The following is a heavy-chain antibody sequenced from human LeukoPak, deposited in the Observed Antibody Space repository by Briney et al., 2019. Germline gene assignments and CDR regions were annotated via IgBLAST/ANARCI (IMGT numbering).Heavy chain of an antibody. J-gene: IGHJ4*02. Sequence: SVKVSCKASGGTFSSYAISWVRQAPGQGLEWMGGIIPIFGTANYAQKFQGRVTITTDESTSTAYMELSSLRSEDTAVYYCARDDLPYCGSGRSFDYWGQGTLVTVSS. V-gene: IGHV1-69*05. CDR3: ARDDLPYCGSGRSFDY. CDR2: IIPIFGTA. CDR1: GGTFSSYA. D-gene: IGHD3-10*01.